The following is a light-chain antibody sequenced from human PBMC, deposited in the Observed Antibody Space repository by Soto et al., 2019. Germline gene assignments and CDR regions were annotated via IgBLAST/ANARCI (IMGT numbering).Light chain of an antibody. V-gene: IGKV1-39*01. CDR1: QSITTY. CDR3: QQNYGAPLT. Sequence: DIQMTQSPSSLSASVGDRVTITCRASQSITTYLNWYRQKAGKAPKLLIYAASSLQSGVPSRFSGSGSETEFTLSISSLQPEDFATYFCQQNYGAPLTFGGGTKVEIK. J-gene: IGKJ4*01. CDR2: AAS.